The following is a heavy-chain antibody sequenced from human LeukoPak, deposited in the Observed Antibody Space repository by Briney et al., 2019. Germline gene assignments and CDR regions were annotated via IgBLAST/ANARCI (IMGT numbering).Heavy chain of an antibody. D-gene: IGHD4-23*01. V-gene: IGHV4-39*07. CDR1: GGSISSGGYY. CDR2: IYYSGST. CDR3: ASYEDYGGNFSGMDV. J-gene: IGHJ6*02. Sequence: PSQTLSLTCTVSGGSISSGGYYWGWIRQPPGKGLEWIGSIYYSGSTYYNPSLKSRVTISVDTSKNQFSLKLSSVTAADTAVYYCASYEDYGGNFSGMDVWGQGTTVTVSS.